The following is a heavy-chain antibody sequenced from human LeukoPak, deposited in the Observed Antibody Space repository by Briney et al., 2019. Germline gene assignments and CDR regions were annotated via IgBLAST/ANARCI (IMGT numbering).Heavy chain of an antibody. CDR1: GGSFSGYY. V-gene: IGHV4-34*01. Sequence: SETLSLTCAVYGGSFSGYYWSWIRQPPGKGLDWIGEINHSGSTNYNPSLKSRVTISVDTSKNQFSLKLSSVTAADTAVYYCARAYSYGLYYFDYWGQGTLVTVSS. D-gene: IGHD5-18*01. CDR2: INHSGST. J-gene: IGHJ4*02. CDR3: ARAYSYGLYYFDY.